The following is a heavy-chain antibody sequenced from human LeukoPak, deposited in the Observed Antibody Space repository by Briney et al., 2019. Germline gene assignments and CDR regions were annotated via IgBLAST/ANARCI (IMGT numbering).Heavy chain of an antibody. CDR1: GGSISSSSYY. V-gene: IGHV4-39*01. CDR3: ASYYNVVFDY. D-gene: IGHD3-10*01. CDR2: IYYSGST. Sequence: SETLSLTCTVSGGSISSSSYYWGWIRQPPGKGLEWIGSIYYSGSTYYNPSLKSRVTIPVDTSKNQFSLKLSSVTAADTAVYYCASYYNVVFDYWGQGTLVTVSS. J-gene: IGHJ4*02.